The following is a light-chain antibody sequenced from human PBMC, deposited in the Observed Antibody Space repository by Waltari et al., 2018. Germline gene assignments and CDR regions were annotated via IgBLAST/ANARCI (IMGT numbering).Light chain of an antibody. V-gene: IGLV2-23*02. J-gene: IGLJ6*01. CDR3: CSYAGSSNV. CDR1: SSDVGSYNL. Sequence: QSALTQPASVSGSPGQSITISCTGTSSDVGSYNLVSWYQQHPGKAPKLMIYEVSKRPSGVSNRFSGSKSGNTASLTISGLQAEDEADYYCCSYAGSSNVFGSGTK. CDR2: EVS.